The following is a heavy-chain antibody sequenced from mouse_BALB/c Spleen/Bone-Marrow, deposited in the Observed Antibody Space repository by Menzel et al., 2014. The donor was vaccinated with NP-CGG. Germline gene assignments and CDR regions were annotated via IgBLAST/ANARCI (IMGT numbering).Heavy chain of an antibody. Sequence: VQLKQSGAELVRPGASVKLSCTASGFNIXDTYMHWVKQRPEQGLEWIGRIDPANGNTKYDPKFQGKATITADTSSNTAYLQLFSLTSEDTAVYYCARTPRATFYFDYWCQGTTLTVSS. CDR3: ARTPRATFYFDY. D-gene: IGHD3-1*01. CDR1: GFNIXDTY. V-gene: IGHV14-3*02. CDR2: IDPANGNT. J-gene: IGHJ2*01.